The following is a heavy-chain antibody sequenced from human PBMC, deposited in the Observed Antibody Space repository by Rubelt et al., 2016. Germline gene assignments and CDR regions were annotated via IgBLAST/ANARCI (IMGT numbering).Heavy chain of an antibody. V-gene: IGHV4-39*07. CDR1: GGSISSSSYY. CDR2: IDYSGST. CDR3: ARSGLVKYNWFDP. Sequence: QLQLQESGPGLVKPSETLSLTCTVSGGSISSSSYYWGWIRQPPGKGLEWIGSIDYSGSTYYNPSLTSVFTISVATSKNQFSLKLSSVTAADTAVYYCARSGLVKYNWFDPWGQGTLVTVSS. J-gene: IGHJ5*02. D-gene: IGHD2-21*01.